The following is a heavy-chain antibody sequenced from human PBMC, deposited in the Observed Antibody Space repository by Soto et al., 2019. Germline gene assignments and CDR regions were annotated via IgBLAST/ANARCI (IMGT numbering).Heavy chain of an antibody. D-gene: IGHD3-10*01. V-gene: IGHV4-31*03. Sequence: SETLSLTCTASGDSITSGGYYWSWPRQPPGKGLEWIGYIYHSGGASYNPSLRGRAVISIDTSKNQFSLRLNAVTAADTATYYCARDYYGAGSQYYYYGMEVWGQGTTVTVSS. CDR2: IYHSGGA. J-gene: IGHJ6*02. CDR3: ARDYYGAGSQYYYYGMEV. CDR1: GDSITSGGYY.